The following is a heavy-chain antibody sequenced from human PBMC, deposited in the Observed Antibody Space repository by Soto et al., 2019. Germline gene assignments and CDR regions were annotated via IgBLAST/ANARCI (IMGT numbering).Heavy chain of an antibody. CDR1: GFTFSSYA. CDR3: ARASNGWYYDY. D-gene: IGHD6-19*01. J-gene: IGHJ4*02. CDR2: ISCDGSNK. V-gene: IGHV3-30-3*01. Sequence: QVQLVESGGGVVQPGRSLRLSCAASGFTFSSYAMHWVRQAPGKGLEWVAVISCDGSNKYYADSVKGRFTISRDNSKNTLYLQMNSLRAEDTAVYYCARASNGWYYDYWGQGTLVTVSS.